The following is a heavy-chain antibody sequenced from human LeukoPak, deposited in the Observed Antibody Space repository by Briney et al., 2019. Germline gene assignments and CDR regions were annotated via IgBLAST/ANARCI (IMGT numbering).Heavy chain of an antibody. CDR2: IRYDGSNK. CDR3: AKSESYYYDSSGYSFDY. J-gene: IGHJ4*02. D-gene: IGHD3-22*01. CDR1: GFTFSSYG. V-gene: IGHV3-30*02. Sequence: PGGSLRLSCAASGFTFSSYGMHWVRQAPGKGLEWVAFIRYDGSNKYYADSVKGRFTISRDNSKNTLYLQMNSLRAEDTAVYYCAKSESYYYDSSGYSFDYWGQGTLVTVSS.